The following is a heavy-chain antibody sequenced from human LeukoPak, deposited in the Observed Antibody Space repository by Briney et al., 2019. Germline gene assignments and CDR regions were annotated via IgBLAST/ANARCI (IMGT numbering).Heavy chain of an antibody. D-gene: IGHD3-22*01. Sequence: GGSLRLSCAASGFTFSSYAMSWVRQAPGKGLEWVSYIGTTSGAIYYADSVKGRFTIPRDNSKNTLYLQMNSLRAEDTAVYYCATGQAYSSGYNYWGQGTLVTVSS. CDR1: GFTFSSYA. J-gene: IGHJ4*02. CDR2: IGTTSGAI. CDR3: ATGQAYSSGYNY. V-gene: IGHV3-48*01.